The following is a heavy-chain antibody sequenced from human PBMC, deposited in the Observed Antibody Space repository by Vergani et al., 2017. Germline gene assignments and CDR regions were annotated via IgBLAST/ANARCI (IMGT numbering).Heavy chain of an antibody. CDR3: ARVGVANRNIAVDY. J-gene: IGHJ4*02. CDR1: GGSISSYY. V-gene: IGHV4-59*01. CDR2: IYYSGST. D-gene: IGHD3-10*01. Sequence: QVQLQESGPGLVKPSETLSLTCTVSGGSISSYYWSWIRQPPGKGLEWIGYIYYSGSTNYNPSLKSRVTISVDTSKNQFSLKLSSVTAADTAAYYCARVGVANRNIAVDYWSQGILVTVSS.